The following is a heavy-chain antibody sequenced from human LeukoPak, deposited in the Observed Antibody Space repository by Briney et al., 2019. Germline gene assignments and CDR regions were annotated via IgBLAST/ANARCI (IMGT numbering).Heavy chain of an antibody. V-gene: IGHV3-30*18. D-gene: IGHD3-22*01. J-gene: IGHJ4*02. CDR3: AKEGDYYDSSGYFDY. CDR2: ISYDATNK. Sequence: GGSLRLSCAASGFTFRSYGMHWVRQAPGKGLEWVAIISYDATNKYYADSVKGRFTISRDNSKNTLYLQMNSLRAEDTAVYYCAKEGDYYDSSGYFDYWGQGTLVTVSS. CDR1: GFTFRSYG.